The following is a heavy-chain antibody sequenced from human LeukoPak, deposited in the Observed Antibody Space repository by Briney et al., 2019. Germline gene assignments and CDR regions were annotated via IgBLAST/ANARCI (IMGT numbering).Heavy chain of an antibody. D-gene: IGHD2-2*01. CDR2: ISSSSTTI. J-gene: IGHJ4*02. Sequence: GGSLRLSCAASGFTFSSFSINWVRQAPGKGLEWVSYISSSSTTIYYADSVKGRFTISRDNAKNSPYLQMNSLRAEDTAVYYCAKGVSTPSSWYFDYWGQGTLVTVSS. CDR1: GFTFSSFS. CDR3: AKGVSTPSSWYFDY. V-gene: IGHV3-48*04.